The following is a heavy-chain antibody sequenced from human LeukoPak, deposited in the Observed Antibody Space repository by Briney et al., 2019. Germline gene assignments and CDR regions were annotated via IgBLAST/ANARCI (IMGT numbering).Heavy chain of an antibody. Sequence: GGSLRLSCAASGFTFSSYGMHWVRQAPGKGLEWVAVIWYDGSNKYYADSVKGRFTISRDNSKNTLYLQMNSLRAEDTAVYYCARAEGYYDSSGNDAFDVWGQGTMVTVSS. CDR3: ARAEGYYDSSGNDAFDV. D-gene: IGHD3-22*01. CDR2: IWYDGSNK. V-gene: IGHV3-33*08. CDR1: GFTFSSYG. J-gene: IGHJ3*01.